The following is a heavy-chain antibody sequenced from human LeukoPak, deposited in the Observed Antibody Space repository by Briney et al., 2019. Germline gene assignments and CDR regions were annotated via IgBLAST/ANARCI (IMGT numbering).Heavy chain of an antibody. Sequence: GGSLRLSCAASGFTFSSYGMHWVRQAPGKGLEGVAFIRYDGSNKYYADSVKGRFTISRDNSKNTLYLQMNSLRAEDTAVYYCAKDPHKTPPVDYWGQGTLVTVSS. V-gene: IGHV3-30*02. CDR3: AKDPHKTPPVDY. CDR1: GFTFSSYG. D-gene: IGHD2-21*01. CDR2: IRYDGSNK. J-gene: IGHJ4*02.